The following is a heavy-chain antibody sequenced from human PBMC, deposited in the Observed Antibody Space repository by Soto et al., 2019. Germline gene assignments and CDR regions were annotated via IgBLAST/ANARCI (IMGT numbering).Heavy chain of an antibody. CDR2: INTDNGDT. CDR3: ARVGIKYVRSFDS. CDR1: VYTLTHHN. V-gene: IGHV1-3*04. Sequence: SVKVAYQSSVYTLTHHNIQLVRQAPGQSLEWMGWINTDNGDTKYSQNFQDRVTITRDTSATTAYMEMSSLRTEDTAVYFWARVGIKYVRSFDSWGQGTLVTVSS. D-gene: IGHD1-20*01. J-gene: IGHJ4*02.